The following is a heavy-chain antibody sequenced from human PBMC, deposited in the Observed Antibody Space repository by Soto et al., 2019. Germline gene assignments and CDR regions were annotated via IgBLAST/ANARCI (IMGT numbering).Heavy chain of an antibody. J-gene: IGHJ4*02. CDR2: INHSGST. CDR1: GGSFSGYY. V-gene: IGHV4-34*01. CDR3: ARDRRYYDFWSGYSKGVDY. Sequence: NPSETLSLTCAVYGGSFSGYYWSWIRQPPGKGLEWIGEINHSGSTNYNPSLKSRVTISVDTSKNQFSLKLSSVTAADTAVYYCARDRRYYDFWSGYSKGVDYWGQGTLVTVSS. D-gene: IGHD3-3*01.